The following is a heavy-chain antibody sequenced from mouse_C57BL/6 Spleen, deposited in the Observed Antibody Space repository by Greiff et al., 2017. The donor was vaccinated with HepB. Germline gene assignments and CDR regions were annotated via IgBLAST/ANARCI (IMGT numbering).Heavy chain of an antibody. CDR2: IWSGGST. V-gene: IGHV2-2*01. CDR3: ARRYLATNAMDY. CDR1: GFSLTSYG. Sequence: QVQLKQSGPGLVQPSQSLSITCTVSGFSLTSYGVHWVRQSPGKGLEWLGVIWSGGSTDYNAAFISRMSISKDNSKIQVFFKMKSRQSDETAIYYCARRYLATNAMDYWGQGTSVTVSS. J-gene: IGHJ4*01. D-gene: IGHD1-1*01.